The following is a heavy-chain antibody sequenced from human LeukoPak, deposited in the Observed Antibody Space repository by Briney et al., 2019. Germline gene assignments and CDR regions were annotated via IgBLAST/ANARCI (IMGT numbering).Heavy chain of an antibody. Sequence: GGSLRLSCAASGFSFSSHWMHWVRQAPGKGLVWVSRINSDGSITSNADSVKGRFTISRDNSKNTLYLQMNSLRAEDTAVYYCAKVPGTAMVTGAFDIWGQGTMVTVSS. CDR3: AKVPGTAMVTGAFDI. V-gene: IGHV3-74*01. CDR2: INSDGSIT. J-gene: IGHJ3*02. D-gene: IGHD5-18*01. CDR1: GFSFSSHW.